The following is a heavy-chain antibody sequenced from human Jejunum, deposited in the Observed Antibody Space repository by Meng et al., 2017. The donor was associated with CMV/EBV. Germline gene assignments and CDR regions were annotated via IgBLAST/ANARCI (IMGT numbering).Heavy chain of an antibody. V-gene: IGHV3-53*01. J-gene: IGHJ4*02. CDR1: GFTVSGYY. D-gene: IGHD3-16*02. CDR3: VRGEKMGNHYTNFFDY. CDR2: INGAGST. Sequence: SGFTVSGYYMSWVRQAPGRELEWVSVINGAGSTIYADSVTGRFIISRDDSKNSLFLQVSNLRDEDTAIYYCVRGEKMGNHYTNFFDYWGQGSLVTVSS.